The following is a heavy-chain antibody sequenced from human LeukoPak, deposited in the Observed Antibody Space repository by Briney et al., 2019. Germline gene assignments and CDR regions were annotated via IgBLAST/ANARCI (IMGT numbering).Heavy chain of an antibody. CDR3: ARDRQCGY. V-gene: IGHV1-18*01. D-gene: IGHD2-21*01. J-gene: IGHJ4*02. CDR2: ISPYNGNT. CDR1: GHTFTSYG. Sequence: PAASVKVSCKASGHTFTSYGISWVRQAPGQGLEWMGWISPYNGNTNYAPKLQGRLTMTTDTSTSTAYVELRSLRSDDTAVYYCARDRQCGYWGQGTLVTVSS.